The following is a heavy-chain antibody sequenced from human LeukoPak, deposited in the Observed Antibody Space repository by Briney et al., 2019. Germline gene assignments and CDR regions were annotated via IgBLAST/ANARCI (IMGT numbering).Heavy chain of an antibody. CDR3: ARGASGSSWFGGFDF. V-gene: IGHV3-30*03. D-gene: IGHD6-13*01. CDR2: ISYDGSNK. J-gene: IGHJ4*02. CDR1: GFTFSSYG. Sequence: GRSLRLSCASSGFTFSSYGMHWVRQAPGKGLEWVAVISYDGSNKYYADSVKGRFTISRDNSKNTLYLQMNSLRAEDTAVYYCARGASGSSWFGGFDFWGQGALVTVSS.